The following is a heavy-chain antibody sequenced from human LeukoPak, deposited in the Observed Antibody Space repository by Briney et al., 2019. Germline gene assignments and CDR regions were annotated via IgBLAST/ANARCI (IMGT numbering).Heavy chain of an antibody. CDR2: ISGGGVST. D-gene: IGHD3-22*01. J-gene: IGHJ3*02. CDR3: ARVIGVIGAFDI. Sequence: PGGSLRLSCAASGFTFSSFPMSWVRQAPGKGLEWVSVISGGGVSTYYADSVKGRFTISRDNSKNTLYLQMNSLRAEDTAVYYCARVIGVIGAFDIWGQGTMVTVSS. CDR1: GFTFSSFP. V-gene: IGHV3-23*01.